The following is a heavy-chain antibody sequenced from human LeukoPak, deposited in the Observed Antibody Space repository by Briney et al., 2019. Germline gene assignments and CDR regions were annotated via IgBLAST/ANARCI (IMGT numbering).Heavy chain of an antibody. V-gene: IGHV1-24*01. CDR3: AKDRFFSMVRGVSGFDY. CDR1: GYTLTELS. CDR2: FDPEDGET. Sequence: GASVKVSCKVSGYTLTELSMHWVRQAPGKGLEWMGGFDPEDGETIYAQKFQGRVTMTEDTSTDTAYMELSSLRAEDTAVYYCAKDRFFSMVRGVSGFDYWGQGTLVTVSS. J-gene: IGHJ4*02. D-gene: IGHD3-10*01.